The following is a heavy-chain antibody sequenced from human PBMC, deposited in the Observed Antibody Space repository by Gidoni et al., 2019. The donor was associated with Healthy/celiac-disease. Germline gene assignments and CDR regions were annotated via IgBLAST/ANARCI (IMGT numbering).Heavy chain of an antibody. V-gene: IGHV3-23*01. CDR3: AKSGGVWHYDY. D-gene: IGHD3-16*01. CDR1: GLTFSSYA. Sequence: EVQLLESGGGLLQPGGSLRPSLAACGLTFSSYAMSWVRQAPGKGLEWVSAISGSGGSTYYADAGKGRFTISRDNSKNTLYLQMNSLRAEDTAVYYCAKSGGVWHYDYWGQGTLVTVSS. CDR2: ISGSGGST. J-gene: IGHJ4*02.